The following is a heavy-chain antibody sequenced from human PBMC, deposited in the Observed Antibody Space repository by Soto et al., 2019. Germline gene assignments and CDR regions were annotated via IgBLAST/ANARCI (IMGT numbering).Heavy chain of an antibody. J-gene: IGHJ3*01. CDR3: ARRASR. Sequence: EVQLVESGGGLVQPGGSLRLSCAVSGFTFSSSEMYWVRQAPGKGLEWISYIHPRGQPIFYADSVKGRFTISRDNAHNSLSLQMNSLRAEDTAVYYCARRASRWGQGTMVTVSS. D-gene: IGHD1-26*01. CDR2: IHPRGQPI. CDR1: GFTFSSSE. V-gene: IGHV3-48*03.